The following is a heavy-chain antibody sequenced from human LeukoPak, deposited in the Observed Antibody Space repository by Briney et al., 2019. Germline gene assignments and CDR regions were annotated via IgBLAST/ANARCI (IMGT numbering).Heavy chain of an antibody. Sequence: GGSLRLSCAASGFTFSSYWMHWVRQAPGKGLVWVSRINSDGSSTSYADSVKGRFTISRDNAKNTLYLQMNSLRAEDTAVYYCARDHYGFQGVTYYYYMDVWGKGTTVTVSS. J-gene: IGHJ6*03. V-gene: IGHV3-74*01. CDR1: GFTFSSYW. D-gene: IGHD4-17*01. CDR3: ARDHYGFQGVTYYYYMDV. CDR2: INSDGSST.